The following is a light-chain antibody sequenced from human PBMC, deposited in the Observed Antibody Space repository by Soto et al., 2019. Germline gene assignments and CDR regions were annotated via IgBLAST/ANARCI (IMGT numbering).Light chain of an antibody. J-gene: IGKJ4*01. Sequence: DIQLTQSPSSVSASIGDSVTITCRASQDISTWLAWYQHKPGKAPKLLIFAASSLQTGVPSRFSGSGSGTDFTLTISGLQAEDFATYYCKQANSFFALSFGGGTHVEIK. CDR2: AAS. V-gene: IGKV1D-12*01. CDR3: KQANSFFALS. CDR1: QDISTW.